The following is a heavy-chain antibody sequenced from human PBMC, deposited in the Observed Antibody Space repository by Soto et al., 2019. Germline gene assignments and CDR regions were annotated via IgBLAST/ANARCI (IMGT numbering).Heavy chain of an antibody. V-gene: IGHV3-30*18. J-gene: IGHJ6*02. D-gene: IGHD2-8*01. Sequence: QVQLVESGGGVVQPGRSLRLSCAASGFTFSSYGMHWVRQAPGKGLEWVAVISYDGSNKYYADSVKGRFTISRDNSKNTLYLQMNSMRAEDTAVYYCAKDAHCNNGVCYRRIYYYGMDVWVQGTTVTVSS. CDR3: AKDAHCNNGVCYRRIYYYGMDV. CDR1: GFTFSSYG. CDR2: ISYDGSNK.